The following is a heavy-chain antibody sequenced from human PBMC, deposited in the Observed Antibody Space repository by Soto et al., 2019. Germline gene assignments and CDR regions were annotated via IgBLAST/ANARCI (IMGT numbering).Heavy chain of an antibody. Sequence: EVQLLESGGGLVQPGGSLRLSCAASGFTFSSYAMSWVRQAPGKGLEWVSAISGSGGSTYYADSVKGRFTISRDNSKNTLYLSMNSLCAEDTAVYYCAKALLFTVIVVVITTRVFDFWGQGTMVTVSS. V-gene: IGHV3-23*01. CDR2: ISGSGGST. D-gene: IGHD3-22*01. J-gene: IGHJ3*01. CDR3: AKALLFTVIVVVITTRVFDF. CDR1: GFTFSSYA.